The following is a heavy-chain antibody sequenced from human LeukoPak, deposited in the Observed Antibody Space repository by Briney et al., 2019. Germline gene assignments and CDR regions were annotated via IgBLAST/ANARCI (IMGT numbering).Heavy chain of an antibody. CDR1: GGSISSYY. CDR2: IYYSGST. J-gene: IGHJ4*02. Sequence: SETLSLTCTVSGGSISSYYWSWIRQPAGKGLEWIGYIYYSGSTNYNPSLKSRVTISVDTSKNQFSLKLSSVTAADTAVYYCASGGYCSSTSCYGVLDCWGQGTLVTVSS. CDR3: ASGGYCSSTSCYGVLDC. V-gene: IGHV4-59*01. D-gene: IGHD2-2*03.